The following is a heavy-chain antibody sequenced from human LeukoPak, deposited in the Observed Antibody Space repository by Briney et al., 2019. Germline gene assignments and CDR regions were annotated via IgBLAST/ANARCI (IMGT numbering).Heavy chain of an antibody. J-gene: IGHJ4*02. CDR3: ASWYDILTGYLDY. Sequence: SETLSLTCTVSGGSISSSSYYWGWIRQPPGKGLEWIGSIYYSGSTYYNPSLKSRVTISVDTSKNQFSLKLSSVTAADTAVYYCASWYDILTGYLDYWGRGTLVTVSS. CDR2: IYYSGST. D-gene: IGHD3-9*01. V-gene: IGHV4-39*01. CDR1: GGSISSSSYY.